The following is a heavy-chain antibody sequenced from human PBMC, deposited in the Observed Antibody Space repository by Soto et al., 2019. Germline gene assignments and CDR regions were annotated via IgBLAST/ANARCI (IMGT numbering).Heavy chain of an antibody. CDR3: ARGVPAAVFFDY. V-gene: IGHV4-34*01. CDR2: INHSGST. J-gene: IGHJ4*02. CDR1: GGSFSGYY. Sequence: QVQLQQWGAGLLKPSETLSLTCAVYGGSFSGYYWSWIRQPPGKGLEWIGEINHSGSTNYNPSLKSRVPISVDTSKNQFSLKLSSVTAADTAVYYCARGVPAAVFFDYWGQGTLVTVSS. D-gene: IGHD2-2*01.